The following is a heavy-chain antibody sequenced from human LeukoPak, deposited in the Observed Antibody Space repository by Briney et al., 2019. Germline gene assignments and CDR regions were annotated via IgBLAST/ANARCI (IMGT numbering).Heavy chain of an antibody. V-gene: IGHV3-48*03. J-gene: IGHJ4*02. CDR1: GFTFSSYE. D-gene: IGHD5-24*01. CDR3: AQFRGGYNT. Sequence: GGSLRLSCAASGFTFSSYEMNWVRQAPGKGLEWVSYISSSGSTIYYADSVKGRFTISRDNNNKSLYLQMNSLRTEDTAFYYCAQFRGGYNTWGQGTLVTVSS. CDR2: ISSSGSTI.